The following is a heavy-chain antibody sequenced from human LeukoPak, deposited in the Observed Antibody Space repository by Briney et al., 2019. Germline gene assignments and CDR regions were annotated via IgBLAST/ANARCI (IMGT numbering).Heavy chain of an antibody. CDR3: VQAYSGTYYDH. Sequence: GGSLRLSCAASGFTVSSNYMSWVRQAPGKGLEWVSVIYSGGSTYYADSVKGRFTISRDSSKNTLHLQMSSLRAEDTAVYYCVQAYSGTYYDHWGQGTLVTVSS. V-gene: IGHV3-66*01. CDR2: IYSGGST. D-gene: IGHD1-26*01. CDR1: GFTVSSNY. J-gene: IGHJ4*02.